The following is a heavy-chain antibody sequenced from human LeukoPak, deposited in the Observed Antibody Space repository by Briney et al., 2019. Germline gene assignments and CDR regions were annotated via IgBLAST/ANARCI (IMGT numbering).Heavy chain of an antibody. D-gene: IGHD3-3*01. J-gene: IGHJ4*02. CDR1: GFTFSSYS. CDR2: IKQDGSEK. CDR3: ARVGLRFLDEDYFDY. V-gene: IGHV3-7*01. Sequence: QTGGSLRLSCAASGFTFSSYSMNWVRQAPGKGLEWVANIKQDGSEKYYVDSVKGRFTISRDNAKNSLYLQMNSLRAEDTAVYYCARVGLRFLDEDYFDYWGQGTLVTVSS.